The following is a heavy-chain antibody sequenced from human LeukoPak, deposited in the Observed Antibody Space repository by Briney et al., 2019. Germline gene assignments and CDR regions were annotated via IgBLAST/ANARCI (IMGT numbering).Heavy chain of an antibody. D-gene: IGHD3-10*01. CDR1: GFTLTRLA. Sequence: PGGSQSLFCPASGFTLTRLAISCARHAPGRGRGWVSSISGSGGSTYHADSVKGRFTIHRENAKNTLYLQMNRLRAEDTGVYYCAKDLERNYGSGINWFDPSGQGTLVSVSP. CDR2: ISGSGGST. CDR3: AKDLERNYGSGINWFDP. V-gene: IGHV3-23*01. J-gene: IGHJ5*02.